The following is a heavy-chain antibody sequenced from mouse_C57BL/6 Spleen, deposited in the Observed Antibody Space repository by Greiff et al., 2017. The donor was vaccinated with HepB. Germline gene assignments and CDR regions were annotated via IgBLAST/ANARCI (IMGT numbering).Heavy chain of an antibody. CDR2: IHPNSGST. Sequence: QVQLQQSGAELVKPGASVKLSCKASGYTFTSYWMHWVKQRPGQGLEWIGMIHPNSGSTNYNEKFKSKATLTVDKSSSTAYMQLSSLTSEDSAVYYCASNYESAMDYWGQGTSVTVSS. V-gene: IGHV1-64*01. CDR1: GYTFTSYW. J-gene: IGHJ4*01. D-gene: IGHD2-1*01. CDR3: ASNYESAMDY.